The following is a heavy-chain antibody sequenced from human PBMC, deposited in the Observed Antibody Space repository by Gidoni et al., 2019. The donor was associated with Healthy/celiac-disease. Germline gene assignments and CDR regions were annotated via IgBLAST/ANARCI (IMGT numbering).Heavy chain of an antibody. V-gene: IGHV3-23*01. CDR2: ISGSGGST. CDR1: GFTFSSYA. J-gene: IGHJ6*02. Sequence: EVQLLESGGGLVQPGGSLSLSCAASGFTFSSYAMSWVRQAPGKGLEWVSAISGSGGSTYYADSVKGRFTISRDNSKNTLYLQMNSLRAEDTAVYYCAKDRILCSGGSCYYNSYGMDVWGQGTTVTVSS. CDR3: AKDRILCSGGSCYYNSYGMDV. D-gene: IGHD2-15*01.